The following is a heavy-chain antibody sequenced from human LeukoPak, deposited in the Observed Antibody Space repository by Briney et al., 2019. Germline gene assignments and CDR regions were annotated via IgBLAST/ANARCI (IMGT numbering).Heavy chain of an antibody. CDR2: INHSGST. Sequence: GSLRLSCAASGFTFSSHAMNWVRQAPGKGLEWIGEINHSGSTNYNPSLKSRVTISVDTSKNQFSLKLSSVTAADTAVYYCGRLYNYYMDVWGKGTTVTVSS. J-gene: IGHJ6*03. CDR3: GRLYNYYMDV. V-gene: IGHV4-34*01. D-gene: IGHD3-10*01. CDR1: GFTFSSHA.